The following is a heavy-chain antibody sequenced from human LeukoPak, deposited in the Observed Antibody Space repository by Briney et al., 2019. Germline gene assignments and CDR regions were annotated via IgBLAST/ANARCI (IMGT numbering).Heavy chain of an antibody. V-gene: IGHV4-59*01. J-gene: IGHJ4*02. D-gene: IGHD2-8*01. CDR2: IYYSGST. CDR3: ARSGTKTNGFDY. Sequence: SETLSLTCTVSGGSISTYYWSWIRQPPGKGLEWIGYIYYSGSTNYSPSLQSRVTISVDTSRNQFSLRLSSVTAADTAMYYCARSGTKTNGFDYWGQGTLVTVS. CDR1: GGSISTYY.